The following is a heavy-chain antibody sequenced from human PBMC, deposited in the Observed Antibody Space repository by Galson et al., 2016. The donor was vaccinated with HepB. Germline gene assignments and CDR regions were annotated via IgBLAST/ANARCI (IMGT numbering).Heavy chain of an antibody. CDR1: GFTFSSYG. CDR2: ISYAGSNK. Sequence: SLRLSCAASGFTFSSYGMHWVRQAPGKGLEWVAVISYAGSNKYYADSVKGRFTISRDNSKNTLYLQMNSLRAEDTAVYYCAKDGGPGSFGYNDFDYWGQGTLVTVSS. D-gene: IGHD5-12*01. CDR3: AKDGGPGSFGYNDFDY. J-gene: IGHJ4*02. V-gene: IGHV3-30*18.